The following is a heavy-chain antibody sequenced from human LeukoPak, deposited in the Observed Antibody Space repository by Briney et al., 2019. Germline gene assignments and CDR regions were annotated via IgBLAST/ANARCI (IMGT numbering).Heavy chain of an antibody. J-gene: IGHJ5*02. Sequence: ASVKVSCKASGYTFTGYYVHWVRQAPGQGLEWMGRINPNSGGTNYAQKFQGRVTMTRGTSISTAYMELSRLRSDDTAVYYCARPALPRYCSGGSCGFDPWGQGTLVTVSS. D-gene: IGHD2-15*01. CDR3: ARPALPRYCSGGSCGFDP. V-gene: IGHV1-2*06. CDR2: INPNSGGT. CDR1: GYTFTGYY.